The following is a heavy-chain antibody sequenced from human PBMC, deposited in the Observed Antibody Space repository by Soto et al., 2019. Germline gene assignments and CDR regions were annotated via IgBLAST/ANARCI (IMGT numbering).Heavy chain of an antibody. CDR1: GFTFSSYG. J-gene: IGHJ6*02. V-gene: IGHV3-30*18. CDR3: AKDMPRQVAAYFYYYGMDV. Sequence: GGSLRLSCAASGFTFSSYGMHWVRQAPGKGLEWVAVISYDGSNKYYADSVKGRFTISRDNSKNTLYLQMNSLRAEDTAVYYCAKDMPRQVAAYFYYYGMDVWGQGTTVTFSS. D-gene: IGHD2-15*01. CDR2: ISYDGSNK.